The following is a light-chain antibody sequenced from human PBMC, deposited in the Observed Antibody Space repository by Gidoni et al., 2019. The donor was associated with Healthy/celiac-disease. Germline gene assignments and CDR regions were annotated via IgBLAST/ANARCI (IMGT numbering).Light chain of an antibody. V-gene: IGLV3-21*04. CDR3: QVWDSSSDHPV. Sequence: SYGLTPPPSASVAPGKTARITCGGNHIGSKSVHWYQQKPGQAPVLVIYYDSDRPSGIPERFSGSNSGNTATLTISRVEAGDEADYYCQVWDSSSDHPVFGGGTKLTVL. CDR1: HIGSKS. J-gene: IGLJ3*02. CDR2: YDS.